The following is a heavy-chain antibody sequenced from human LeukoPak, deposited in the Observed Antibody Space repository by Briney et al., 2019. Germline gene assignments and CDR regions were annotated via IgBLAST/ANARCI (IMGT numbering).Heavy chain of an antibody. CDR3: ARAGDYGDYGFFDY. V-gene: IGHV3-48*01. Sequence: GGSLRLSCAASGFTFSSYSMNWVRQAPGKGLEWVSYISSSSSTIYYADSVKGRFALSRDNAKNSLYLQMNSLRAEDTAVYYCARAGDYGDYGFFDYWGQGTLVTVSS. D-gene: IGHD4-17*01. CDR2: ISSSSSTI. J-gene: IGHJ4*02. CDR1: GFTFSSYS.